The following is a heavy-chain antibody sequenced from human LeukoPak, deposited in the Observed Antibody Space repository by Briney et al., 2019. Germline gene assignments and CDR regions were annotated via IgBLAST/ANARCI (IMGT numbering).Heavy chain of an antibody. CDR3: ATDYGDYLGVDH. CDR2: INPSGGST. V-gene: IGHV1-46*01. D-gene: IGHD4-17*01. CDR1: GYTFTSYY. Sequence: ASVKVSCKASGYTFTSYYMHWVRQAPGQGLEWMGIINPSGGSTSYAQKFQGRVTMTRDTSTSTVYMELSSLRSEDTAVYYCATDYGDYLGVDHWGQGTLVTVSS. J-gene: IGHJ5*02.